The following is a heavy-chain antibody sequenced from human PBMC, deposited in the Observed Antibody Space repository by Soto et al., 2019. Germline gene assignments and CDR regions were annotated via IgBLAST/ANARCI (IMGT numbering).Heavy chain of an antibody. CDR3: ARLTGSGPRYYGMDV. CDR1: GFTFSSYE. J-gene: IGHJ6*02. Sequence: SLRLSCAASGFTFSSYEMNWVRQAPGKGLEWVSYISSSGGTKYYADSVNGRLAISRDNAKNSLYLQMNSLRAEDTAVYYCARLTGSGPRYYGMDVWGQGTTVTVSS. V-gene: IGHV3-48*03. D-gene: IGHD6-19*01. CDR2: ISSSGGTK.